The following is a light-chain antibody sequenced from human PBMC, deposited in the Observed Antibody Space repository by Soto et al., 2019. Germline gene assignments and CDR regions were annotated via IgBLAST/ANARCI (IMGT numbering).Light chain of an antibody. CDR1: GSVRNNN. CDR3: LQNYNYPWT. V-gene: IGKV3-20*01. J-gene: IGKJ1*01. Sequence: EIVLTQSPGTLSFSPGERSSLACRASGSVRNNNLNWYQQKPGQAPRLLIYGASSRATGIPDRFSGSGSGTQFTLTISSLQPEDVATYYCLQNYNYPWTFGQGTKVDIK. CDR2: GAS.